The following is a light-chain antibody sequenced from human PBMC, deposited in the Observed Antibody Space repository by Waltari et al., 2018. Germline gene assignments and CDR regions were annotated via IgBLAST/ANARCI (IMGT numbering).Light chain of an antibody. CDR2: SNN. V-gene: IGLV1-44*01. CDR1: SSNTRSNT. J-gene: IGLJ3*02. CDR3: AAWDDSLNGFWV. Sequence: QSGLTHPPSASGPPGPGVTIYCSGRSSNTRSNTGICYQQLPGTAPKLLIYSNNQRPSVVPDRFSGSKSGTSASLAIGGLQSEDEADYYCAAWDDSLNGFWVFGGGTKLTVL.